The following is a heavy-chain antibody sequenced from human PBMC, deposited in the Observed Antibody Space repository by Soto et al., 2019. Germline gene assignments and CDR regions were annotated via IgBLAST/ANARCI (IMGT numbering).Heavy chain of an antibody. D-gene: IGHD5-12*01. Sequence: DVQLLESGGDLVQPGGSLRLSCAASGFIFSNYAMSWVRQAPGKGLEWVSRIRGSGGPTNYEDSVKGRFTVSRDNSKNILLLQMNSLRAEDTAVYYCVKDFRIGYDWTHDWGQGTLVTVSS. CDR3: VKDFRIGYDWTHD. CDR2: IRGSGGPT. V-gene: IGHV3-23*01. J-gene: IGHJ4*02. CDR1: GFIFSNYA.